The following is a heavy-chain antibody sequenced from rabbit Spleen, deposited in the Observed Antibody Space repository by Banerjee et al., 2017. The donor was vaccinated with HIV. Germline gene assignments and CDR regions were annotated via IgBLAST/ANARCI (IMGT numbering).Heavy chain of an antibody. J-gene: IGHJ3*01. Sequence: QEQVVESGGGLVQPGGSLKLSCKASGFDFSSYGVSWVRQVPGKGLEWIGYIDPVFGSAYYASWVNGRFSISRENTQNTVSLQLNSLTAADTATYFCARGGGLWGQGTLVTVS. V-gene: IGHV1S47*01. CDR2: IDPVFGSA. CDR3: ARGGGL. CDR1: GFDFSSYG.